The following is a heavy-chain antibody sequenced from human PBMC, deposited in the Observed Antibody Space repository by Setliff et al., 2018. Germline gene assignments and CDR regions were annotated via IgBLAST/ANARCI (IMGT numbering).Heavy chain of an antibody. V-gene: IGHV4-39*01. D-gene: IGHD5-12*01. Sequence: SETLSLTCNVSADSTSSSYDYWAWIRQPPGKGLEWIGSIYNSGSTYYNPSLKSRVSISVDTSKNQFSLKLSSVTAADTAVYYCARLGYRGDLDYWGQGTLVTVSS. CDR2: IYNSGST. J-gene: IGHJ4*02. CDR3: ARLGYRGDLDY. CDR1: ADSTSSSYDY.